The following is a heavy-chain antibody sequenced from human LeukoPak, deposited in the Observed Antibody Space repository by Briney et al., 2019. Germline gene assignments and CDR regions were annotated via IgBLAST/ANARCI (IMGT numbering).Heavy chain of an antibody. CDR3: VRIGGGSWRNPGYWFDP. CDR2: IYYGGST. J-gene: IGHJ5*02. CDR1: GASISSASDY. Sequence: SETLSLTCAVSGASISSASDYWGWIRQPPGKGLEWLGSIYYGGSTYDNPSLRSRVTISVDTSKNQFSLKLTSVTAADTAVYYCVRIGGGSWRNPGYWFDPWGQGNLVTVSS. D-gene: IGHD2-15*01. V-gene: IGHV4-39*01.